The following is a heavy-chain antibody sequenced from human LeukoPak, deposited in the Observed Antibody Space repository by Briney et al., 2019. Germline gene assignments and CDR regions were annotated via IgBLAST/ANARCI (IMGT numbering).Heavy chain of an antibody. J-gene: IGHJ4*02. CDR1: GFAFSVYE. Sequence: GGSLRLSCAASGFAFSVYEMYWVRQAPGKGLEWVSYISSSGGTRYYADSVKGRFTISRDNAKNSLYLQMNSLRAEDTAVYYCATLTVTSSFDYWGQGTLVTVSS. V-gene: IGHV3-48*03. CDR3: ATLTVTSSFDY. D-gene: IGHD4-11*01. CDR2: ISSSGGTR.